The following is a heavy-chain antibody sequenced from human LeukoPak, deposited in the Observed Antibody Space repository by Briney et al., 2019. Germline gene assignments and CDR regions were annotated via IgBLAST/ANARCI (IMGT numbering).Heavy chain of an antibody. CDR2: IKEDGSEK. CDR1: GFSFSGYW. CDR3: ARRGSTDY. D-gene: IGHD2/OR15-2a*01. J-gene: IGHJ4*02. V-gene: IGHV3-7*03. Sequence: GGSLRLSCAASGFSFSGYWMTWVRQAPGKGLEWVANIKEDGSEKYYADFVKGRFTISRDKAKNSLDLQMNSLRAEDTAVYYCARRGSTDYWGQGTLVTVSS.